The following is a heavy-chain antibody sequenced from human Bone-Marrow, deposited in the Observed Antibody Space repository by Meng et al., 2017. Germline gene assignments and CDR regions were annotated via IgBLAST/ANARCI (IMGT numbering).Heavy chain of an antibody. Sequence: ASVKVSCKASVGTFSSYAISWVRQAPGQGLEWMGWMNPNSGNTGYAQKFQGRVTMTRNTSISTAYMELSSLRSEDTAVYYCARVYGSVTSWFDPWGQGTLVTVSS. J-gene: IGHJ5*02. CDR3: ARVYGSVTSWFDP. D-gene: IGHD3-10*01. V-gene: IGHV1-8*02. CDR1: VGTFSSYA. CDR2: MNPNSGNT.